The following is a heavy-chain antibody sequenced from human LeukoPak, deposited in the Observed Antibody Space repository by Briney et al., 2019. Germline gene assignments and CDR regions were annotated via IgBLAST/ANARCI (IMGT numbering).Heavy chain of an antibody. CDR2: ISWNSGSL. J-gene: IGHJ5*02. CDR1: GFTFSSYS. V-gene: IGHV3-9*01. D-gene: IGHD3-10*01. CDR3: AKDTGWFGELGNWFDP. Sequence: GGSLRLSCAASGFTFSSYSMNWVRQAPGKGLEWVSGISWNSGSLGYADSVKGRFTISRDNAKKSLYLQMNSLRVEDTALYYCAKDTGWFGELGNWFDPWGQGTLVTVSS.